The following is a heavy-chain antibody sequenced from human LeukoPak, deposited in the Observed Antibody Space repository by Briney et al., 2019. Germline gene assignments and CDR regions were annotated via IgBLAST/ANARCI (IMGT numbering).Heavy chain of an antibody. D-gene: IGHD5-18*01. Sequence: SETLSLTCTVSGGSISSSRYYWGWIRQSPGKGLEWIGSNYSGSTYYNPSLKSRVTMSVDTSKNKFCLELNSVTHADRALYYFPRQEGGIQQWSYYFDFWGQGTLVTVSS. V-gene: IGHV4-39*01. J-gene: IGHJ4*02. CDR2: NYSGST. CDR1: GGSISSSRYY. CDR3: PRQEGGIQQWSYYFDF.